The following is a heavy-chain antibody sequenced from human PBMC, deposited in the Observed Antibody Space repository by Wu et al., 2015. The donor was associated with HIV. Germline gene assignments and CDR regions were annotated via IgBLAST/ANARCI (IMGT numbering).Heavy chain of an antibody. CDR3: ARDHAWRVGVVVVPADQRGWFDP. V-gene: IGHV1-18*01. D-gene: IGHD2-2*01. J-gene: IGHJ5*02. CDR2: ISAYNGNT. Sequence: QVQLVQSGAEVKKPGASVKVSCKASGYTFTSYGISWVRQAPGQGLEWMGWISAYNGNTNYAQKLQGRVTMTTDTSTSTAYMELRSLRSDDTAVYYCARDHAWRVGVVVVPADQRGWFDPVGPGNPGHRLL. CDR1: GYTFTSYG.